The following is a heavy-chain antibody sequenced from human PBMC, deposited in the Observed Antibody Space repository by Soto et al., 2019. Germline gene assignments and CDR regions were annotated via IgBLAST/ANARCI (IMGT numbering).Heavy chain of an antibody. CDR3: AKAPTKWRGGYYGMEV. V-gene: IGHV3-23*01. CDR2: ISGSGATT. J-gene: IGHJ6*02. CDR1: GFTFSNYA. D-gene: IGHD3-10*01. Sequence: EGQLLESGGGLVQPGGSLRLSCAASGFTFSNYAMSWVRQVPGKGLEWVSAISGSGATTYYADSVQGRVTISRDNSKNTLYLQLNSLRAEDTAVYYCAKAPTKWRGGYYGMEVWGQGTTVTVSS.